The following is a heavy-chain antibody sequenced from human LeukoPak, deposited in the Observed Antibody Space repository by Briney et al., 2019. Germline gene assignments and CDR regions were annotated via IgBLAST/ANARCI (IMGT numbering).Heavy chain of an antibody. V-gene: IGHV3-13*01. Sequence: GGSLRLSCAASGFTFSDYDMHWVRQATGKGLEWVSAIGTAGDTYYTGSVKGRFSISRENAKNSLYLQMNSLRAGDTAVYYCARVAKERVGGVYYFDYWGQGTLVTVSS. CDR1: GFTFSDYD. J-gene: IGHJ4*02. CDR2: IGTAGDT. CDR3: ARVAKERVGGVYYFDY. D-gene: IGHD1-1*01.